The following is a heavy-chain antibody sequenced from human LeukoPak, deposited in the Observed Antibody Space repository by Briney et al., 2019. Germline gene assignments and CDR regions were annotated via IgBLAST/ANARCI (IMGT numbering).Heavy chain of an antibody. D-gene: IGHD3-10*01. CDR3: ARDPKTGSPDYFDY. CDR2: IGYDGRFK. V-gene: IGHV3-30*04. J-gene: IGHJ4*02. Sequence: PGPSLRLSCAPSGFTFNNYPMHWVRQAPGKGLEWVAVIGYDGRFKFHSDSVKGRFTISRDDSKNTLYLQMNSLRPEDTALYYCARDPKTGSPDYFDYWGQGTLVTVST. CDR1: GFTFNNYP.